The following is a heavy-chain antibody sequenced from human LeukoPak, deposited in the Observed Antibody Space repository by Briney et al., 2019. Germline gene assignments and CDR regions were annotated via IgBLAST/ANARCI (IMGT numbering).Heavy chain of an antibody. CDR3: TKDLMTGFSSGWYFAY. CDR1: GFTFSNVW. V-gene: IGHV3-23*01. D-gene: IGHD6-19*01. CDR2: TGGSDDNT. Sequence: GGSLRLSCAASGFTFSNVWMSWVRQAPGKGLEWVAVTGGSDDNTHYADSVKGRFTISRDNSEKRLFLQMNSLRPDDSALYYCTKDLMTGFSSGWYFAYWGQGTLVTVSS. J-gene: IGHJ4*02.